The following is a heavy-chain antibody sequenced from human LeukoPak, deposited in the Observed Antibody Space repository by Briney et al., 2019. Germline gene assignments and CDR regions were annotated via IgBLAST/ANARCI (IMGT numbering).Heavy chain of an antibody. D-gene: IGHD2-15*01. CDR3: VREGGEYCSGGSCYKFDP. J-gene: IGHJ5*02. CDR2: IHPSGGGT. V-gene: IGHV1-46*01. CDR1: GFTLISYF. Sequence: ASVTVSCKASGFTLISYFMHWVRQAPGQGLEWMGAIHPSGGGTSYTQKFQGRVIMTRDTSTSTDYMELSSLRSEDTAVYYCVREGGEYCSGGSCYKFDPWGQGTLVTVSS.